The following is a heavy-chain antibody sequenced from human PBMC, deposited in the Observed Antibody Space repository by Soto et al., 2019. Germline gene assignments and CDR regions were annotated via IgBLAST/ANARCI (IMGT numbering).Heavy chain of an antibody. CDR1: GFTFSSYA. J-gene: IGHJ4*02. CDR3: ASLKSSEYYFDY. V-gene: IGHV3-23*01. D-gene: IGHD6-6*01. Sequence: GGSLRLSCAASGFTFSSYAMSWVRQAPGKGLEWVSAISGSGGSTYYADSVKGRFTISRDNSKNTLYLQMNSLRAEDTAVYYCASLKSSEYYFDYWGQGTLVTVPS. CDR2: ISGSGGST.